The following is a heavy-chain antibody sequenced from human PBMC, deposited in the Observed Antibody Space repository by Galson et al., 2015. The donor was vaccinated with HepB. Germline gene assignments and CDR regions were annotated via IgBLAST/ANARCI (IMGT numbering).Heavy chain of an antibody. CDR1: GFTFSSYA. Sequence: SLRLSCAASGFTFSSYAMHWVRQAPGKGLEWVAVISYDGSNKYYADSVKGRFTISRDNSKNTLYLQMNSLRAEDTAVYYCARMEYTIRSAMDDSWSGRDAFDIWGQGTMVTVSS. V-gene: IGHV3-30-3*01. CDR3: ARMEYTIRSAMDDSWSGRDAFDI. D-gene: IGHD3-3*01. J-gene: IGHJ3*02. CDR2: ISYDGSNK.